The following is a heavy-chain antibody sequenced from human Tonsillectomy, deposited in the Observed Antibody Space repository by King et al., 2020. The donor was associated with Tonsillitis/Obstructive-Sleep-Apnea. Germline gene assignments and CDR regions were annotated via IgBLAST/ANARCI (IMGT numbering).Heavy chain of an antibody. CDR1: GFTFSSYG. CDR2: IWYDGSNK. J-gene: IGHJ4*02. Sequence: QVQLVESGGGVVQPGRSLRLSCAESGFTFSSYGMHWVRQAPGKGLEWVAVIWYDGSNKYYADSVKGRFTISRDNSKNTLYLQMNSLRAEDTAVYYCASDYYDSSGYYGGLNFDYWGQGTLVTVSS. D-gene: IGHD3-22*01. V-gene: IGHV3-33*01. CDR3: ASDYYDSSGYYGGLNFDY.